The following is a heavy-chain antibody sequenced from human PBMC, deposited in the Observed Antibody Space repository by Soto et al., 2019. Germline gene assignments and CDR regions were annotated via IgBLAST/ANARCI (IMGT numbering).Heavy chain of an antibody. Sequence: SETLSLTCTVSGGSISRYYWSWIRQPPGKGLEWIGYIYHSGSTYYNPSLKSRVTISVDRSKSQFSLKLSSVTAADTAVYYCARAHYGDYGYGMDVWGQGTTVTVSS. V-gene: IGHV4-59*12. CDR3: ARAHYGDYGYGMDV. J-gene: IGHJ6*02. CDR2: IYHSGST. CDR1: GGSISRYY. D-gene: IGHD4-17*01.